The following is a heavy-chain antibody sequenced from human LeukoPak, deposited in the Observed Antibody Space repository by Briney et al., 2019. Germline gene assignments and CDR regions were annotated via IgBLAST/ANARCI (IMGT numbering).Heavy chain of an antibody. CDR1: GGSFSGYY. CDR2: INHSGST. CDR3: ARGLGPRYCSSTSCNNWFDP. Sequence: SETLSLTCAVYGGSFSGYYWSWIRQPPGKGLEWIGEINHSGSTNYNPSLKSRVTISVDTSKNQFSLKLSSVTAADTAVYYCARGLGPRYCSSTSCNNWFDPWGQGTLVTVSS. J-gene: IGHJ5*02. D-gene: IGHD2-2*01. V-gene: IGHV4-34*01.